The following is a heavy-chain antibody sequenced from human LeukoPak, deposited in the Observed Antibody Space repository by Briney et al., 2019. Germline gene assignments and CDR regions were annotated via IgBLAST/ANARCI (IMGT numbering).Heavy chain of an antibody. V-gene: IGHV1-69*13. J-gene: IGHJ5*02. Sequence: SVKVSCKASGGTFSSYAISWVRQAPGQGLEWMGGIIPIFGTANYAQKFQGRVTITADESTSTAYMELSSLRSEDTAVYYCARFRTSKNWFDPWGQGTLVTVSS. D-gene: IGHD1/OR15-1a*01. CDR3: ARFRTSKNWFDP. CDR2: IIPIFGTA. CDR1: GGTFSSYA.